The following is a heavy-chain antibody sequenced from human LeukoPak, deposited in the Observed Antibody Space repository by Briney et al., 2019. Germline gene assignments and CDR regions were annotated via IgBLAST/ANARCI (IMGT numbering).Heavy chain of an antibody. Sequence: GGSLRLSCAASGFTFSSYCMNWVRQAPGKGLEWVSSISTRSSYIYYADSVKGRFTISRDNVRNSLYLQMNTLRAEDTAVYSCARGSGYSYAFTGRERTKSRLDYWGQGTLVTVSS. J-gene: IGHJ4*02. D-gene: IGHD5-18*01. CDR3: ARGSGYSYAFTGRERTKSRLDY. V-gene: IGHV3-21*01. CDR1: GFTFSSYC. CDR2: ISTRSSYI.